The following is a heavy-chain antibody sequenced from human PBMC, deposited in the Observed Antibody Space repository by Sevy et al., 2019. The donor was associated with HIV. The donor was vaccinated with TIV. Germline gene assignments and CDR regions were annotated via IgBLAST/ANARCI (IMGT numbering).Heavy chain of an antibody. CDR3: AKGDRTFYGMDV. V-gene: IGHV3-23*01. D-gene: IGHD2-15*01. CDR2: ISGSGGST. CDR1: GFTFSTYA. J-gene: IGHJ6*02. Sequence: GGSLRLSCAASGFTFSTYAMSWVRQAPGKGLEWVSAISGSGGSTYYADSLKGRFGISRDNSKNTMYLQMNSLRAEDTAVYYCAKGDRTFYGMDVWGQGTTVTVSS.